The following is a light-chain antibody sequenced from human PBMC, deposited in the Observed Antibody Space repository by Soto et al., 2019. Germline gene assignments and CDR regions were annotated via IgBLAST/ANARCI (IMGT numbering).Light chain of an antibody. V-gene: IGKV3-15*01. CDR2: GAS. Sequence: EIVMTQSPATLSVSPGERATLSCRASQSVSSNFAWYQQQPGQPPRLLIYGASTRATGIPARFSGSWSGTEFPLTISSLQSEDFAVYYCQQYNNWPPITFGQGTRLEIK. CDR3: QQYNNWPPIT. J-gene: IGKJ5*01. CDR1: QSVSSN.